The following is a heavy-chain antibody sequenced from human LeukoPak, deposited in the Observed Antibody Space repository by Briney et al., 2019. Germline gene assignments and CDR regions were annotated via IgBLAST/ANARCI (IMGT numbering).Heavy chain of an antibody. CDR2: ICGSGGST. D-gene: IGHD3-3*01. CDR3: AKSRVLRFLEWTLPYYFDY. J-gene: IGHJ4*02. CDR1: GFPFSGYA. V-gene: IGHV3-23*01. Sequence: GGSLRLSCAASGFPFSGYAMSWVRQAPGKGLGWVSDICGSGGSTYYADSVKGRFTISRDNSKNTLYLQMNSLRAEDTAVYYCAKSRVLRFLEWTLPYYFDYWGQGTLVTVSS.